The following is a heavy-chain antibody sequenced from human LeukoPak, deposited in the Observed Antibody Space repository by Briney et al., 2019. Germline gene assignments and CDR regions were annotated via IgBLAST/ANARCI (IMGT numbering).Heavy chain of an antibody. CDR1: GFTFSNHW. CDR3: ARLSDFWSGYYRDY. CDR2: IKQDGSEK. J-gene: IGHJ4*02. Sequence: PGGSLRLSCAASGFTFSNHWMSWVRQAPGKGLEWVANIKQDGSEKYYVDSVKGRFTVSRDNPKNSLYLQMNSLRAEDTAVYFCARLSDFWSGYYRDYWGQGALVTVSS. D-gene: IGHD3-3*01. V-gene: IGHV3-7*01.